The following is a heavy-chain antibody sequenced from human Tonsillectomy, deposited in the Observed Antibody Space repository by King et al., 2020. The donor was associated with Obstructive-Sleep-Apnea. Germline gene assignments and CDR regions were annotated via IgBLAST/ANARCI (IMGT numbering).Heavy chain of an antibody. Sequence: VQLVESGAEVKKPGASVRVSCKASGYTFTSYDINWVRQAPGQGLEWMGWMNPNSGNTGYAQKFQGRLTMTRDTSISTAYMELSSLRSEDAAMYFCARGVYLDYWGQGTRVTVSS. V-gene: IGHV1-8*01. J-gene: IGHJ4*02. CDR3: ARGVYLDY. CDR2: MNPNSGNT. CDR1: GYTFTSYD.